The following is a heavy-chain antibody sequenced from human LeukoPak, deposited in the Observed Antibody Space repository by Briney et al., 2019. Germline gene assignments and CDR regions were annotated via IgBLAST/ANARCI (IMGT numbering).Heavy chain of an antibody. Sequence: GASVKVSCKASGYTFTSYEINWVRQATGQGLEWKGWMNPNSGNTGYAQKFQGRVTMTRNTSISTAYMELSSLRSEDTAVYYCARRKVVVGATYLYDYWGQGTLVTVSS. J-gene: IGHJ4*02. CDR2: MNPNSGNT. V-gene: IGHV1-8*01. D-gene: IGHD1-26*01. CDR3: ARRKVVVGATYLYDY. CDR1: GYTFTSYE.